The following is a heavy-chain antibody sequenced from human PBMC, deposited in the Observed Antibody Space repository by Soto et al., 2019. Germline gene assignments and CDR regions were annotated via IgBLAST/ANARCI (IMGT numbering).Heavy chain of an antibody. J-gene: IGHJ4*02. D-gene: IGHD3-3*01. CDR3: AKDALAYYDFWS. V-gene: IGHV3-23*01. Sequence: PGGSLRLSCAASGLTVSSYAMSWVRQAPGKGLEWVSHISNSGRSTKYADSVKGRFTISRDNSKNTLYLQMNSLRAEDTAIYYCAKDALAYYDFWSWGQGTLVTVSS. CDR1: GLTVSSYA. CDR2: ISNSGRST.